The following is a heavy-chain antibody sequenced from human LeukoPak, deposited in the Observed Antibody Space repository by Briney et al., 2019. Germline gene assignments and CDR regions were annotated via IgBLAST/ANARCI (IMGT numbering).Heavy chain of an antibody. CDR1: GVTISSYY. CDR3: ASGKYXPLXYGY. J-gene: IGHJ4*02. Sequence: PSETLSLTCTASGVTISSYYWSWIRQPPGKGLEWIGDIYYSGSTNYNPSLKSRVTISVDTSKNQFSLKLGSVTAADTAMYYCASGKYXPLXYGYWGQGTLVTVS. CDR2: IYYSGST. V-gene: IGHV4-59*01. D-gene: IGHD2-2*02.